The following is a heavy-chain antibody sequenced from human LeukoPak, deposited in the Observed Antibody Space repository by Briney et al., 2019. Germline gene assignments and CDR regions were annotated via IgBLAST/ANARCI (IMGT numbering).Heavy chain of an antibody. CDR2: ISYDGSNK. D-gene: IGHD6-13*01. V-gene: IGHV3-30-3*01. Sequence: PGGSLRLSCAASGFTFSSYAMHWVRQAPGKGLEWVAVISYDGSNKYYADSVKGRFTISRDNSKNTLYLQMNSLRAEDTAVYYCASPPNPSAPLIAAAGGYWGQGTLVTVSS. J-gene: IGHJ4*02. CDR1: GFTFSSYA. CDR3: ASPPNPSAPLIAAAGGY.